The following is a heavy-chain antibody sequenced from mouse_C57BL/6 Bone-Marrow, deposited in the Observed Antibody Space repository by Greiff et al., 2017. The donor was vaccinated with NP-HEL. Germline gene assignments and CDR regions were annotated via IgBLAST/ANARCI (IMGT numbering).Heavy chain of an antibody. J-gene: IGHJ3*01. Sequence: QVTLKECGPGILQSSQTLSLTCSFSGFSLSTSGMGVSWIRQPSGKGLEWLAHIYWDDDKRYNPSLKSRLTISKDTSRNQVFLKITSVDTADTATYYCAHYDGGAWFAYWGQGTLVTVSA. D-gene: IGHD2-4*01. CDR2: IYWDDDK. CDR3: AHYDGGAWFAY. V-gene: IGHV8-12*01. CDR1: GFSLSTSGMG.